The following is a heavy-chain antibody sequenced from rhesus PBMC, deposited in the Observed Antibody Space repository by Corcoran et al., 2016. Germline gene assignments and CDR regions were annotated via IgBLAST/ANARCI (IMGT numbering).Heavy chain of an antibody. CDR3: AKDGEFF. V-gene: IGHV3S5*01. CDR2: FSDGDTPT. D-gene: IGHD3-3*01. CDR1: GVTFSTYG. J-gene: IGHJ5-2*02. Sequence: EVQLVESGGGLFQPGGSLRLFCAVSGVTFSTYGRSWLRQAPARERESSHQFSDGDTPTSYADTMKGRYTITRDNSKNTLSLQMNSLRPEDTAVYYCAKDGEFFWGRGVLVTVSS.